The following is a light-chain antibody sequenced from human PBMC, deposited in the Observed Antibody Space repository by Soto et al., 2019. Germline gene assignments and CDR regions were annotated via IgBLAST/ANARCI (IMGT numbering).Light chain of an antibody. CDR2: DAS. CDR1: QSISDW. J-gene: IGKJ1*01. CDR3: QQYNNYST. Sequence: EIQMTQSPSTLSASVGDRVTITCRASQSISDWLAWFQLKPGKAPKLLIYDASSLESGVPSRFSGSGSGTEFTLTISSLQPDDFATYYCQQYNNYSTFGQGTKVDI. V-gene: IGKV1-5*01.